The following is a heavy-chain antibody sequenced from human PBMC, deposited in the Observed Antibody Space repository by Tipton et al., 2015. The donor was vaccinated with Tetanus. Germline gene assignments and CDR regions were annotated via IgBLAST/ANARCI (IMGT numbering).Heavy chain of an antibody. J-gene: IGHJ4*02. CDR3: ARGPRLLLYYFDS. D-gene: IGHD5-12*01. Sequence: SLRLSCAGSGFNFHSYSMNWVRQAPGKGLEWVSSLGTTSGYIFYADSVKGRFTISRDDAKNSLLLQMNSLRAEDTAVYYCARGPRLLLYYFDSWGQGTLVTVSS. CDR2: LGTTSGYI. CDR1: GFNFHSYS. V-gene: IGHV3-21*01.